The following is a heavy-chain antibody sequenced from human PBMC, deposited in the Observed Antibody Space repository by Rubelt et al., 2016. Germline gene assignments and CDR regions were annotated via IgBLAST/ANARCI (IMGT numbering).Heavy chain of an antibody. CDR3: AREEYSSGWYKDY. CDR1: GYSISSGYY. J-gene: IGHJ4*02. D-gene: IGHD6-19*01. CDR2: IYHSGCT. Sequence: QVQLQESGPGLVKPSETLSLTCTVSGYSISSGYYWGWIRQPPGKGLEWIGSIYHSGCTYYNPSLKRRCTLSVETSKNQLSLKLSSVTAADTAVYYCAREEYSSGWYKDYWGQGTLVTVSS. V-gene: IGHV4-38-2*02.